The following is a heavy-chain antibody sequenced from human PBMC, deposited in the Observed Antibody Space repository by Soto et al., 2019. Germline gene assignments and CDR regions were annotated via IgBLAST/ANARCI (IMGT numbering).Heavy chain of an antibody. J-gene: IGHJ5*02. Sequence: PGGSLRLSCVGSGFIFSDHFMTWIRQVPGKGLEWLSYISNTGSVFYYADSVRGRFTISRDNANSSVYLQLNSLRADDTAIYYCVRGMNLWSGFSAPPRWFDPWGQGTLVTVSS. CDR2: ISNTGSVF. CDR1: GFIFSDHF. CDR3: VRGMNLWSGFSAPPRWFDP. V-gene: IGHV3-11*01. D-gene: IGHD3-3*01.